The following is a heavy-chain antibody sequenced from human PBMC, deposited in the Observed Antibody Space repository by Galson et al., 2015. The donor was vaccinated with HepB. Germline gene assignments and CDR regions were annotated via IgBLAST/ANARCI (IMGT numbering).Heavy chain of an antibody. V-gene: IGHV1-18*01. J-gene: IGHJ6*03. CDR2: IRPDNGNT. Sequence: SCKASGYTFTNYGIGWVRQAPGQGLEWMGWIRPDNGNTKYAQKLQGRVTITTDTSTSTAYTGLSSLRSDDTAAYYCARVDYDFWSGYYSNYYYMAVWGKGTTVTVSS. CDR3: ARVDYDFWSGYYSNYYYMAV. D-gene: IGHD3-3*01. CDR1: GYTFTNYG.